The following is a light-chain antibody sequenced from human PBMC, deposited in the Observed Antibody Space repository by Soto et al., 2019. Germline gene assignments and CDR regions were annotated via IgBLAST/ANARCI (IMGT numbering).Light chain of an antibody. CDR2: AAS. CDR1: QSFGNF. V-gene: IGKV1-39*01. J-gene: IGKJ1*01. CDR3: QQSFTTWT. Sequence: DIQMTQSPSSLYASVGYRVTITCRASQSFGNFLNWYQQKPGLPPKYLIYAASNLQSGVPSRFSGSGSGTDFTLTISKLQPEDFATYYCQQSFTTWTFGQGTKVEVK.